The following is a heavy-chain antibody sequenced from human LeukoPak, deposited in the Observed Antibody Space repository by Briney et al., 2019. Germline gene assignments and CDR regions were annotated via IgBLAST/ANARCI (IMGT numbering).Heavy chain of an antibody. Sequence: GGSLRLSCAASGFTVSSNYVSWVRQAPGKGLEWVSVIYSGGSTYYADSVKGRFTISRHNSKNTLYLQMNSLRAEDTAVYYCARDGRLRPARYYGMDVWGQGTTVTVSS. CDR1: GFTVSSNY. V-gene: IGHV3-53*04. J-gene: IGHJ6*02. CDR3: ARDGRLRPARYYGMDV. CDR2: IYSGGST. D-gene: IGHD3-16*01.